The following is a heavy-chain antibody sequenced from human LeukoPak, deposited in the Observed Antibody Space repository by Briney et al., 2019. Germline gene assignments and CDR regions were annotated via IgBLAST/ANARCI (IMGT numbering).Heavy chain of an antibody. V-gene: IGHV3-23*01. D-gene: IGHD5-12*01. Sequence: PGGSLRLSCAASGFTFSSYAMSWVRQAPGKGLEWVSTISGSGGSTYYADSVKGRFTISRDNAKNTLYLQMNSLRAEDTAVYYCAKDRRGRADIVPTIPDDFQHWGQGTLVTVSS. CDR3: AKDRRGRADIVPTIPDDFQH. CDR1: GFTFSSYA. J-gene: IGHJ1*01. CDR2: ISGSGGST.